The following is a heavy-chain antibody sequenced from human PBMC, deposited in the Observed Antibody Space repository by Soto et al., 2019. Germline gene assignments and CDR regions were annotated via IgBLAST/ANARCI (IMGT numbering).Heavy chain of an antibody. CDR2: IYYSGST. CDR3: ARAYGDYVFDY. J-gene: IGHJ4*02. V-gene: IGHV4-59*01. Sequence: SETLSLTCAVSGVSISSYYWSWIRQPPGKGLEWIGYIYYSGSTNYNPSLKSRVTISLDTSKNQFSLKLSSVTAADTAVYYCARAYGDYVFDYWGQGTLVTVSS. D-gene: IGHD4-17*01. CDR1: GVSISSYY.